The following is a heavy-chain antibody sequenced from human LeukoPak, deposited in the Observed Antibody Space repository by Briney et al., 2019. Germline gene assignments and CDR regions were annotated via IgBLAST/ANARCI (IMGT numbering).Heavy chain of an antibody. Sequence: SETLSLTCTVSGGSISSYYWSWVRQPPGKALEWIGNIFYSGSTYYSPSLKSRVTISLDTSKNQFSLKLSSVTAADTAVYYCARGARGFGELFNSPPLDPWGQGTLVTVSS. CDR1: GGSISSYY. D-gene: IGHD3-10*01. CDR2: IFYSGST. J-gene: IGHJ5*02. V-gene: IGHV4-59*01. CDR3: ARGARGFGELFNSPPLDP.